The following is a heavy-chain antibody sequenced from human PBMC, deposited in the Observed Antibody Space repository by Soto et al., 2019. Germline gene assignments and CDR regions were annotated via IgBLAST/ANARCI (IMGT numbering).Heavy chain of an antibody. Sequence: QVQLVQSGAEVKKPGSSVKVSCKASGGTFSSYAISWVRQAPGQGLERMGGIIPIFGTANYAQKFQGRVTITADESTSTAYMELSSLRSEDTAVYYCARDSIPMIDTKPRWFDPWGQGTLVTVSS. CDR2: IIPIFGTA. CDR3: ARDSIPMIDTKPRWFDP. D-gene: IGHD3-22*01. J-gene: IGHJ5*02. CDR1: GGTFSSYA. V-gene: IGHV1-69*01.